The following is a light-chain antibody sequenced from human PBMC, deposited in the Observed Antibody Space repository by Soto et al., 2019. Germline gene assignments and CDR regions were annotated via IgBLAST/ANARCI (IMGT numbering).Light chain of an antibody. J-gene: IGKJ2*01. V-gene: IGKV1-27*01. CDR1: QDISNY. Sequence: DIQMTQSPSSLSASVGDRVTITCRAHQDISNYLAWYQHKPGKVPELLIYAASTLQTGVQSRFSGSGSGTVFTLTINNLQPEDVATYYCQKYNSAPNTFGRGTRLEIK. CDR2: AAS. CDR3: QKYNSAPNT.